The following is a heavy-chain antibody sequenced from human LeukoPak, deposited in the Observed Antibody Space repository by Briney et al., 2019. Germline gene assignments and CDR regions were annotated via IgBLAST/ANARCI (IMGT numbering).Heavy chain of an antibody. CDR2: INSDGSST. V-gene: IGHV3-74*01. Sequence: PGGSLRLSCAASGFTFSSYWMHWVRQAPGKGLVWVSRINSDGSSTSYADSVKGRFTISRDNAKNTLYLQMNSLRAEDTAVYYCAREGTRYSYGPFDYWGQGTLVTVSS. CDR1: GFTFSSYW. D-gene: IGHD5-18*01. CDR3: AREGTRYSYGPFDY. J-gene: IGHJ4*02.